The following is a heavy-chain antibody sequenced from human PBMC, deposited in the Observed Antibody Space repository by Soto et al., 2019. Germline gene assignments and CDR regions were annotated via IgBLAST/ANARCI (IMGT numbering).Heavy chain of an antibody. CDR2: INPSGGST. D-gene: IGHD3-22*01. Sequence: ASVKVSCKASGYTFTSYYMHWVRQAPGQGLEWMGIINPSGGSTSYAQKFQGRVTMTRDTSTSTVYMELSSLRSEDTAVYYCARGNRIPYYYDSSGYYITPDAFDIWGQGTMVTVSS. CDR3: ARGNRIPYYYDSSGYYITPDAFDI. V-gene: IGHV1-46*01. CDR1: GYTFTSYY. J-gene: IGHJ3*02.